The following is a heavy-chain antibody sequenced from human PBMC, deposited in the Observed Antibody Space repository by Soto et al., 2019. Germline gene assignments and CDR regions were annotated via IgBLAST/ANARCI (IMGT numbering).Heavy chain of an antibody. V-gene: IGHV5-51*01. CDR1: GYSFTSYW. J-gene: IGHJ5*02. CDR3: ALAQGDCSGGSCYSPWFDP. D-gene: IGHD2-15*01. Sequence: LGESLKISCKGSGYSFTSYWIGWVRQMPGKGLEWMGIIYPGDSDTRYSPSFQGQVTISADKSISTAYLQWSSLKASDTAMYYCALAQGDCSGGSCYSPWFDPWGQGTLVTVSS. CDR2: IYPGDSDT.